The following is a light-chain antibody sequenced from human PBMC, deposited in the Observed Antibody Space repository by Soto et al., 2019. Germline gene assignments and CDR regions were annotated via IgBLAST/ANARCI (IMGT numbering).Light chain of an antibody. J-gene: IGKJ4*01. V-gene: IGKV3D-20*01. CDR2: DGS. Sequence: EIVLTQSPATLSLSPGDRATLSCGASQSVRSSYVAWYQQKAGLAPRLLIYDGSSRASGIPDRFSGSGSGTDFTLTIGRLEPYDFAVYYCQQYDNSAPLSFGGGTKVEMK. CDR3: QQYDNSAPLS. CDR1: QSVRSSY.